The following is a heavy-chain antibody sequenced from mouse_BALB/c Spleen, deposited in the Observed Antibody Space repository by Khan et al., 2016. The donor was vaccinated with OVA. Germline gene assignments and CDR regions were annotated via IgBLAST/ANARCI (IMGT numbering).Heavy chain of an antibody. CDR2: IYPFNDGT. D-gene: IGHD2-14*01. CDR3: ARNYRYDVDFDS. J-gene: IGHJ2*01. Sequence: EVQLQESGPELVKPGASVKMSCTASGYTFTSSVIHWVRQKSGQGLDWIGYIYPFNDGTKYNEKFEGKATLTSDKSSSTAYMELSSLTSEDSAVYYCARNYRYDVDFDSWGQGTTLTVSS. CDR1: GYTFTSSV. V-gene: IGHV1S136*01.